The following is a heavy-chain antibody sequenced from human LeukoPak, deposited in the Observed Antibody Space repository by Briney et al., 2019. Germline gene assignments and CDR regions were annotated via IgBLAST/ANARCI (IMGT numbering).Heavy chain of an antibody. CDR3: ARRPHMDV. V-gene: IGHV4-39*01. Sequence: PSETLSLTCTVSGGSISSSSYYWGWIRQPPGKGLEWIGSIYYGGRTYYSPSLKSRVTISVDTSKNQFSLKLTSVTAADTAVYYCARRPHMDVWGQGTTATVSS. CDR2: IYYGGRT. CDR1: GGSISSSSYY. J-gene: IGHJ6*02.